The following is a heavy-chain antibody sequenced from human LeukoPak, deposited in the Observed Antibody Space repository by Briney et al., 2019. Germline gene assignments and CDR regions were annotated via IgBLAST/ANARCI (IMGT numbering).Heavy chain of an antibody. D-gene: IGHD2-21*02. J-gene: IGHJ4*02. CDR2: LKSKIDGGTT. CDR1: GFTFSDAW. V-gene: IGHV3-15*01. Sequence: GGSLRLSCAASGFTFSDAWMSWVRQAPGKGLDWVGRLKSKIDGGTTDYAAPVKGRFTISRDDSKNTLYLQMNSLKTEDTAVYYCTTMSSVSTIDYWGQGTLVTVSS. CDR3: TTMSSVSTIDY.